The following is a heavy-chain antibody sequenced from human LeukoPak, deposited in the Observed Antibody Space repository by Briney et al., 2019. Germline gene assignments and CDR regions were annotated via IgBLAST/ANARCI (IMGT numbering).Heavy chain of an antibody. J-gene: IGHJ5*02. Sequence: ASVRVSCKASGITITRHWMHWVRQAPGQGLEWMGVINPSGSGTVFAQKFQGRVSMTRDTSTSTVYMELSSLRSEDTAVYYCARDQSSESYLWWFDPWGQGTLVTV. CDR1: GITITRHW. CDR3: ARDQSSESYLWWFDP. V-gene: IGHV1-46*01. D-gene: IGHD5-18*01. CDR2: INPSGSGT.